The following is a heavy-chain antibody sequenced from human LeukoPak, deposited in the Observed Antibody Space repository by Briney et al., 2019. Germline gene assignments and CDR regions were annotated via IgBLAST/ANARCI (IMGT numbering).Heavy chain of an antibody. D-gene: IGHD4/OR15-4a*01. V-gene: IGHV3-23*01. CDR3: AKIGANVGF. Sequence: GGSLRLSCAASGFTFSSYSMSWVRQAPGKGLDWVSSINGGGGSTYYADSVKGRFTISRDNSKNTLYLQMNSLRAEDTAVYYCAKIGANVGFWGQGTLVTVSS. J-gene: IGHJ4*02. CDR2: INGGGGST. CDR1: GFTFSSYS.